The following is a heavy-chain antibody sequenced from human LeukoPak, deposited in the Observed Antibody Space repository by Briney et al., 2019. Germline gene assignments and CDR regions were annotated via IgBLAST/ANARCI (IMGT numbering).Heavy chain of an antibody. Sequence: GGSLRLSCAASGFTFSRYDMHWVRQATGKGLEWVSAIGTAGDTYYPGSVKGRFTISRENAKNSLYLQMNSLIAGDTAVYYCARGCSSTSCYEAFDYWGQGTLVTVSS. CDR2: IGTAGDT. D-gene: IGHD2-2*01. CDR3: ARGCSSTSCYEAFDY. V-gene: IGHV3-13*01. J-gene: IGHJ4*02. CDR1: GFTFSRYD.